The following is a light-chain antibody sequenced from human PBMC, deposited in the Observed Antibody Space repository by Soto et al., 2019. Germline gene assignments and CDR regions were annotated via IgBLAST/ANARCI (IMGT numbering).Light chain of an antibody. CDR3: QQYYTSQLT. Sequence: DIVMTQSPDSLAVSLGERATINCKSSRSVLYSSNNRNYLAWYLHKPGQPPKLLIDWASTRESGVPDRFSGSGSGTDFTLTISSLQAEDVAVYYCQQYYTSQLTFGGGTKVEVK. CDR1: RSVLYSSNNRNY. CDR2: WAS. J-gene: IGKJ4*01. V-gene: IGKV4-1*01.